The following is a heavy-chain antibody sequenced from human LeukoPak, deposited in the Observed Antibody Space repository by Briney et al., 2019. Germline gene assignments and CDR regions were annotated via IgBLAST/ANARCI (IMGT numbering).Heavy chain of an antibody. CDR3: ARDVNWGFDS. CDR2: IRGSGPGSGSGT. D-gene: IGHD7-27*01. Sequence: GGSLRLSCATSGFTFSDYPMNWVRQAPGKGLEWVSNIRGSGPGSGSGTYYADSVKGRFIVSRDNAKNSVYLQMNSLRVEDSAFYYCARDVNWGFDSWGQGALVTVSS. J-gene: IGHJ4*02. V-gene: IGHV3-48*04. CDR1: GFTFSDYP.